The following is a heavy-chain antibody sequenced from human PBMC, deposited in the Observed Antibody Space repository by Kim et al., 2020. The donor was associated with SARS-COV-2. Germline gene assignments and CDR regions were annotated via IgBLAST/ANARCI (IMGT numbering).Heavy chain of an antibody. D-gene: IGHD3-3*01. CDR2: IYYSGST. V-gene: IGHV4-59*13. J-gene: IGHJ6*02. Sequence: SETLSLTCTVSGGSISSYYWSWIRQPPGKGLEWIGYIYYSGSTNYNPSLKSRVTISVDTSKNQFSLKLSSVTAADTAVYYCARMYYDFWSGYPSYYYYYGMDVWGQGTTVTVSS. CDR1: GGSISSYY. CDR3: ARMYYDFWSGYPSYYYYYGMDV.